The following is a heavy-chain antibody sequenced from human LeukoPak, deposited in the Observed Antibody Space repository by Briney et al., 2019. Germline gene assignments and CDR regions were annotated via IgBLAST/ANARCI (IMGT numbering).Heavy chain of an antibody. Sequence: GGSLRLSCAASGFTFSSYAMSWFRQAPGKGLEWVGFIRSKAYGGTTEYAASVKGRFTISRDDSKSIAYLQMNSLKTEDTAVYYCSTDGAFDIWGQGTMVTVSS. CDR3: STDGAFDI. J-gene: IGHJ3*02. V-gene: IGHV3-49*03. CDR1: GFTFSSYA. CDR2: IRSKAYGGTT.